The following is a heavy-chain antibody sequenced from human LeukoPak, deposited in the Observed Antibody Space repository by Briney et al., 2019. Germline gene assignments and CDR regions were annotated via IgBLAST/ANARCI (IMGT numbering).Heavy chain of an antibody. J-gene: IGHJ1*01. V-gene: IGHV3-30*03. CDR2: ISYDGSNK. CDR1: GFTFSSYG. CDR3: APLQGGYDSSPGDN. Sequence: GGSLRLSCAASGFTFSSYGMHWVRQAPGKGLEWVAVISYDGSNKYYADSVKGRFTISRDNSKNTLYLQMNSLRAEDTAVYYCAPLQGGYDSSPGDNGGQGALVTASS. D-gene: IGHD3-22*01.